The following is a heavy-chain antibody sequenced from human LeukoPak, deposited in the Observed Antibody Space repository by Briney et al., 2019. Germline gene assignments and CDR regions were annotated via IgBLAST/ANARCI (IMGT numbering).Heavy chain of an antibody. CDR3: TKDPNGDYVGAFDP. CDR1: GFSFSSLA. J-gene: IGHJ5*02. Sequence: TGGSLRLSCAASGFSFSSLAMTWVRQAPGKGLEWVSSITAGHYPTYNTDSVKGRFTISRDNSKNTLYLQMNSLRADDTAVYYCTKDPNGDYVGAFDPWGQGTLVTVSS. CDR2: ITAGHYPT. D-gene: IGHD4-17*01. V-gene: IGHV3-23*01.